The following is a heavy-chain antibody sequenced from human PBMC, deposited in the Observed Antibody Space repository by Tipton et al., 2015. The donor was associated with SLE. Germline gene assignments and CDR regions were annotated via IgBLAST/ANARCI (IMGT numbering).Heavy chain of an antibody. CDR3: TSDMGWVNPTYY. Sequence: GSLRLSCTGSGFNFDNAWLNWVRQGPGKGLEWVGRIRSKVSGGTTDYAAPVKDRFIISRDDSKKMLYLQMNSLKREDTAMYYCTSDMGWVNPTYYWGQGTLVTVSS. D-gene: IGHD4-23*01. V-gene: IGHV3-15*01. CDR1: GFNFDNAW. CDR2: IRSKVSGGTT. J-gene: IGHJ4*02.